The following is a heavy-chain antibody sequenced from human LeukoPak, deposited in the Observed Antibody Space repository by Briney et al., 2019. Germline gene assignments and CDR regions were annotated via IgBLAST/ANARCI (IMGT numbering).Heavy chain of an antibody. D-gene: IGHD2-15*01. CDR1: GGSISSYY. V-gene: IGHV4-59*01. Sequence: SETLSLTCTVSGGSISSYYWSWIRQPPGKGLEWIGYIYYSGSTNYNPSLKSRVTISVDTSKNQFSLKLSSVTAADTAVYYCARGLRCSGGSCYSAYYYYYYIDVWGKGTTVTVSS. CDR3: ARGLRCSGGSCYSAYYYYYYIDV. J-gene: IGHJ6*03. CDR2: IYYSGST.